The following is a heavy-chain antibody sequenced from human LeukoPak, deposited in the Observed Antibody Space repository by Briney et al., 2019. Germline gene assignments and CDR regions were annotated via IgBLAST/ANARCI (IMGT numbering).Heavy chain of an antibody. CDR1: GGSISSGDYY. D-gene: IGHD5-18*01. CDR3: ARGPDTAMVHFDY. J-gene: IGHJ4*02. V-gene: IGHV4-30-4*08. Sequence: SSETLSLTCTVSGGSISSGDYYWSWIRQPPGKGLEWIGYIYYSGSTYYNPSLKSRVTISVDTSKNQFSLKLSSVTAADTAVYYCARGPDTAMVHFDYWGQGTVVTVSS. CDR2: IYYSGST.